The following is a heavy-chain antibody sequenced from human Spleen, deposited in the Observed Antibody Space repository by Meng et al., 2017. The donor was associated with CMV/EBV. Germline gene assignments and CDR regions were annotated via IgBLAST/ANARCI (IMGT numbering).Heavy chain of an antibody. V-gene: IGHV3-48*03. CDR3: ARTIFGVAISAFDV. J-gene: IGHJ3*01. CDR2: INGGGRSI. D-gene: IGHD3-3*01. Sequence: GGSLRLSCEASGFTFSSYGMNWVRQAPGKGLQWVSYINGGGRSIYYADSVKGRFSTSRDNAKMSLFLQVNSLRAEDTAVYYCARTIFGVAISAFDVWGQGTMVTVSS. CDR1: GFTFSSYG.